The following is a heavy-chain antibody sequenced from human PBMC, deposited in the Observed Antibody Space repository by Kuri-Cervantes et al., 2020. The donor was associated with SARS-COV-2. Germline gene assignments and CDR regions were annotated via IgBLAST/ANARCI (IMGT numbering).Heavy chain of an antibody. D-gene: IGHD3-10*01. CDR3: AREGSFGRVFGCFDP. J-gene: IGHJ5*02. CDR2: IYHSGST. V-gene: IGHV4-38-2*02. CDR1: GYSISSGYY. Sequence: SQTLSLTCAVSGYSISSGYYWGWIRQPPGKGLEWIGSIYHSGSTYYNPSLKSRVTISVDTSKNQFSLKLSSVTAADTAVYFCAREGSFGRVFGCFDPWGQGTLVTVSS.